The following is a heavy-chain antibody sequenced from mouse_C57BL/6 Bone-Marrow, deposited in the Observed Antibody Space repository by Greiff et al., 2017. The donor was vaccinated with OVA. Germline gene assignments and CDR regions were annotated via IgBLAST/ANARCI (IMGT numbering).Heavy chain of an antibody. CDR2: IDPSDSET. CDR3: ARGEIYGSKIGGYFDV. V-gene: IGHV1-52*01. D-gene: IGHD1-1*01. CDR1: GYTFTSYW. J-gene: IGHJ1*03. Sequence: QVQLQQPGAELVRPGSSVKLSCKASGYTFTSYWMHWVKQRPIQGLEWIGNIDPSDSETHYNQQFKDKATLTVDKSSSTAYMQLSSLTSEDSAVYYCARGEIYGSKIGGYFDVWGTGTTVTVSS.